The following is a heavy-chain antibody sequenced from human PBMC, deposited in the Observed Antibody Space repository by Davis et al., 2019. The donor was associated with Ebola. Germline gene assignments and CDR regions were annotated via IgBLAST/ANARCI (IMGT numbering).Heavy chain of an antibody. D-gene: IGHD4-23*01. CDR3: ARDYGGNSLDNAFDI. Sequence: GGSLRLSCAASGFTFSSYGMHWVRQAPGKGLEWVAVISYDGSNKYYADSVKGRFTISRDNSKNTLYLQMNSLRAEDTAVYYCARDYGGNSLDNAFDIWGQGTMVTVSS. V-gene: IGHV3-30*03. CDR1: GFTFSSYG. CDR2: ISYDGSNK. J-gene: IGHJ3*02.